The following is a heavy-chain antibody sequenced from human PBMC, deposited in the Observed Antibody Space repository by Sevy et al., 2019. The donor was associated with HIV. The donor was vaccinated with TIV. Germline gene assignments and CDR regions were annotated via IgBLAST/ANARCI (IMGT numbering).Heavy chain of an antibody. D-gene: IGHD2-2*01. CDR1: GFTFSSYA. CDR3: TKAGDPVLPAATPFYYYYDMDV. J-gene: IGHJ6*02. V-gene: IGHV3-23*01. Sequence: GGSLRLSCAASGFTFSSYAMSWVRQAPGKGLEWVSAISGSGGSTYYADPMKGRFTISRDNSKNTRYRRMNSLRAEDTAVYYNTKAGDPVLPAATPFYYYYDMDVWGQRATVTVSS. CDR2: ISGSGGST.